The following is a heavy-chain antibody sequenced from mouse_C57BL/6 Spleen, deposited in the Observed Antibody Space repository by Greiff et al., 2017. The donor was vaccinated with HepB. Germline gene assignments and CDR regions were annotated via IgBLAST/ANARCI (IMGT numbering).Heavy chain of an antibody. CDR2: IHPNSGST. CDR1: GYTFTSYW. D-gene: IGHD2-1*01. V-gene: IGHV1-64*01. Sequence: QVQLQQPGAELVKPGASVKLSCKASGYTFTSYWMHWVKQRPGQGLEWIGMIHPNSGSTNYNEKFKSKATLTVDKSSSTAYMQLSSLTSEDSAVYYCARSGNGNLGFDYWGQGTTLTVSS. CDR3: ARSGNGNLGFDY. J-gene: IGHJ2*01.